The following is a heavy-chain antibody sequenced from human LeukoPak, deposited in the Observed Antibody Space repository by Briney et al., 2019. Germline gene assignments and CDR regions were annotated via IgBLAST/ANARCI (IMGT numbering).Heavy chain of an antibody. D-gene: IGHD2-2*01. Sequence: GESLKISCKGSGYRFTSYWISWVRQMPGKGLEWMGRIDPSDSYTNYSPSFQGHVTISADKSISTAYLQWSSLKASDTAMYYCARHLGYCSSTSCYEVDYWGQGTLVTVSS. CDR2: IDPSDSYT. J-gene: IGHJ4*02. V-gene: IGHV5-10-1*01. CDR3: ARHLGYCSSTSCYEVDY. CDR1: GYRFTSYW.